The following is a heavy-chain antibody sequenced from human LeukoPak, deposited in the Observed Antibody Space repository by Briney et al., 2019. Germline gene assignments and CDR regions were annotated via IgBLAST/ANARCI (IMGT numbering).Heavy chain of an antibody. CDR2: ISYDGSNK. Sequence: GGSLRLSCVGSAFTFSRYAMHWVRQAPGKGLEWVAVISYDGSNKYYGDSVKGRFTISRDNSKNTLYLQMNSLRVEDTAVYYCARSYNYDSSGHYYSSFDHWGQGTLVTVSS. CDR1: AFTFSRYA. J-gene: IGHJ4*02. D-gene: IGHD3-22*01. CDR3: ARSYNYDSSGHYYSSFDH. V-gene: IGHV3-30-3*01.